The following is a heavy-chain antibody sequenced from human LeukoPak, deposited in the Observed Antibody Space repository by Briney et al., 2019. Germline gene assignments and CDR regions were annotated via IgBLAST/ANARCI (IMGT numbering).Heavy chain of an antibody. Sequence: PGGSLRLSCAASGFTLSVYEMNWVGQPPRKGLEWLSYISESSHPIYYADSENGRFTISIDNGKNPVYLQMNDLRVKDTAIYFCARGSHYFDFWGQGTLVTVSS. CDR1: GFTLSVYE. CDR3: ARGSHYFDF. CDR2: ISESSHPI. D-gene: IGHD6-25*01. J-gene: IGHJ4*02. V-gene: IGHV3-48*03.